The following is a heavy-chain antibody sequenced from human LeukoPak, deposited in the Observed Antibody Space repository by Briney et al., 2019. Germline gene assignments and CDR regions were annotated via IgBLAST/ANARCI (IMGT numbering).Heavy chain of an antibody. CDR2: IYTRRRT. V-gene: IGHV4-4*07. CDR3: ARSESGVVVAAEA. J-gene: IGHJ5*02. Sequence: SETPSHTCADSGGSISSYYWSWIRQPAGKGGEGGGRIYTRRRTKYNTSPKSRLTMSVDTSTIQFSLKLSSVPAADTAVYYCARSESGVVVAAEAWGQGTLVTVSS. D-gene: IGHD2-15*01. CDR1: GGSISSYY.